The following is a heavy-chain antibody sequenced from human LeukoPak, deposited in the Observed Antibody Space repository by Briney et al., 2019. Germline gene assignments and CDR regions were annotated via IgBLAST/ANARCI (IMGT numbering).Heavy chain of an antibody. D-gene: IGHD2-2*01. V-gene: IGHV3-23*01. J-gene: IGHJ3*01. CDR1: GFTFKNFA. CDR3: VKEPSGANVVPADAFDF. CDR2: VSGTGENM. Sequence: GGSLRLSCVASGFTFKNFAMNWVRQAPGKGLEWVSGVSGTGENMYYGDSVKGRFTISRDNSRNTLYLQMNSLRVDDMGVYYCVKEPSGANVVPADAFDFWGQGTMVTVSS.